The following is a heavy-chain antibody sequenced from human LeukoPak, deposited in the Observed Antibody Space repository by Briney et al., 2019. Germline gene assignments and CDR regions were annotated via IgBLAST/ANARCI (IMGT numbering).Heavy chain of an antibody. CDR3: AKDRSCSGSSCNVGS. D-gene: IGHD2-2*01. Sequence: GGSLRLSCAASGFTFSSFAMSWVRQAPGKGLEWVSATSGSGGSTFYADSVKGRFTISRDNSKNTLFLQMNGLRAEDTAVYYCAKDRSCSGSSCNVGSWGQGTMVTVSS. CDR1: GFTFSSFA. CDR2: TSGSGGST. V-gene: IGHV3-23*01. J-gene: IGHJ3*01.